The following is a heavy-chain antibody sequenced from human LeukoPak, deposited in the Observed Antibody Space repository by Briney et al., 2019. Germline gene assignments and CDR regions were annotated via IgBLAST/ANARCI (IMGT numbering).Heavy chain of an antibody. J-gene: IGHJ5*02. Sequence: ASVKVSCKASGYTFTGYYMHWVRQAPGQGLEWMGWINPNSSGTNYAQKFQGRVTMTRDTSISTAYMEMSRLRSDDTAVYYCARVGVGAARNWFDPWGQGTLVTVSS. D-gene: IGHD6-6*01. CDR1: GYTFTGYY. V-gene: IGHV1-2*02. CDR3: ARVGVGAARNWFDP. CDR2: INPNSSGT.